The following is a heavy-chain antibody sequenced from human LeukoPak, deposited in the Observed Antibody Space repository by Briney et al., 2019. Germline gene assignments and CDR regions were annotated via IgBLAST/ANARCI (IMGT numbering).Heavy chain of an antibody. J-gene: IGHJ2*01. CDR1: GDSVNNNHYY. CDR2: IYYSGTT. Sequence: PSETLSLTCTVSGDSVNNNHYYWAWIRQPPGKGLEWIGSIYYSGTTYYNPSLGSRVTMSVDTSENQLSLKLTSVSAADTALYYCARTSPVYWNFDLWGRGTLVSVSS. V-gene: IGHV4-39*01. CDR3: ARTSPVYWNFDL.